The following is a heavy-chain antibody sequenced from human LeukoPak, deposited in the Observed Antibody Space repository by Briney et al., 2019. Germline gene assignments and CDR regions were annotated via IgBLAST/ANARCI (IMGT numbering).Heavy chain of an antibody. CDR3: ARQGYDILTGYIDAFDI. Sequence: SETLSLTCTVSGGSISSYYWSWIRQPPGKGLEWIGYISYSGSTNYNPSLKSRVTISIDTSKNQFSLRLRSVTAADTAIYYCARQGYDILTGYIDAFDIWGQGTMVTVSS. CDR2: ISYSGST. J-gene: IGHJ3*02. D-gene: IGHD3-9*01. CDR1: GGSISSYY. V-gene: IGHV4-59*08.